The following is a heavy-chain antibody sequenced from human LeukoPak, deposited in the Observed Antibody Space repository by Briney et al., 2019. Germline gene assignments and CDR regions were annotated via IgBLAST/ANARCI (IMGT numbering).Heavy chain of an antibody. Sequence: SETLSLTCAVYGGSFSGYYWSWIRQPPGKGLEWIGEINHSGSTNYNPPLKSRVTISVDTSKNQFSLKLSSVTAADTAVYHCARGRGRFDPWGQGTLVTVSS. CDR3: ARGRGRFDP. CDR1: GGSFSGYY. D-gene: IGHD3-10*01. CDR2: INHSGST. J-gene: IGHJ5*02. V-gene: IGHV4-34*01.